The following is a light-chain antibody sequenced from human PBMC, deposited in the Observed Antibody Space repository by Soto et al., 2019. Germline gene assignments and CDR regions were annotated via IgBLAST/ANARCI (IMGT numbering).Light chain of an antibody. V-gene: IGLV1-44*01. CDR2: SNN. J-gene: IGLJ1*01. CDR1: SSNIGSNT. CDR3: AAWDDSLNGYYV. Sequence: QLVLTQPPSASGTPGQRVSISCSGSSSNIGSNTVNWYQQLPGTAPKLVIYSNNQRPSGVPDRFSGSKSGTSASLAISGLQSEDEADYYCAAWDDSLNGYYVFGTGTKLTVL.